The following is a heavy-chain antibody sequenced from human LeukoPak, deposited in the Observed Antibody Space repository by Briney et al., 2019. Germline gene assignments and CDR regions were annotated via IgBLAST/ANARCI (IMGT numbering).Heavy chain of an antibody. J-gene: IGHJ4*02. D-gene: IGHD6-13*01. V-gene: IGHV3-23*01. CDR1: GFTFSSSA. Sequence: GGSLRLSCAASGFTFSSSAMSWVRQAPGKGLEWVSAISNNGGYTYYADSVQGRFTISRDNSKSTLCLQMNSLRAEDTAVYYCATSTAAAGTDWGQGTLVTVSS. CDR3: ATSTAAAGTD. CDR2: ISNNGGYT.